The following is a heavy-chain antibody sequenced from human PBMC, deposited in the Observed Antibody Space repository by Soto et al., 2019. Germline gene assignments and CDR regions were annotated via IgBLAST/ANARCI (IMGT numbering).Heavy chain of an antibody. J-gene: IGHJ3*01. CDR2: ILPFFGTA. V-gene: IGHV1-69*12. D-gene: IGHD3-22*01. CDR3: ARGHDFSGNSDAVDV. Sequence: QVQLVQSGAEVKKPGSSVKVSCKASGGSFSREAINWVRQAPGQGPEWMGGILPFFGTADYAQKFQGRVTITADVSTPTAYMELSSLTFEDTAVYYCARGHDFSGNSDAVDVWGQGTMVTVSS. CDR1: GGSFSREA.